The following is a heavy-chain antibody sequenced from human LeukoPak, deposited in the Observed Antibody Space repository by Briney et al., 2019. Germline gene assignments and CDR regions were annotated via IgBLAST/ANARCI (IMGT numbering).Heavy chain of an antibody. D-gene: IGHD6-19*01. V-gene: IGHV3-21*01. CDR1: GFTFSSYS. Sequence: PGGSLRLSCAASGFTFSSYSMKWVRQAPGKGLEWVSSISSSSTSIYYADSVRGRCTISRDNAKNSLYLQMNSLRAEDTAVYYCVAGNGWLGDYWGQGTLVTVSS. J-gene: IGHJ4*02. CDR2: ISSSSTSI. CDR3: VAGNGWLGDY.